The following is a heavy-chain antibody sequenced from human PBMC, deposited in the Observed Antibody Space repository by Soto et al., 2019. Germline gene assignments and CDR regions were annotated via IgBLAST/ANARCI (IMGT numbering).Heavy chain of an antibody. CDR3: ARGGTFAYDTSGYSVY. CDR1: GYTFSAYY. V-gene: IGHV1-2*02. J-gene: IGHJ4*02. Sequence: ASEKVSCKTSGYTFSAYYMHWVRQAPGQGLEWMGWINPKSGGTLYAQKFQGRVTMTRDTSISTAYMELSRLRSDDTAVYYCARGGTFAYDTSGYSVYWGQGTLVTVSS. CDR2: INPKSGGT. D-gene: IGHD3-22*01.